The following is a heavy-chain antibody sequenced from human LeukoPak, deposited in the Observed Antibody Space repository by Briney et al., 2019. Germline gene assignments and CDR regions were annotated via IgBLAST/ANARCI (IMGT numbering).Heavy chain of an antibody. CDR1: GYSISSGYY. D-gene: IGHD1-7*01. CDR3: VRDSNWRPSGTTNY. CDR2: IYHSGST. Sequence: SETLSLTCTVSGYSISSGYYWGWIRQPPGKGLGCIGNIYHSGSTYYNPSLKSRVTISVDTSKNQFSLKLSSVTAADTAVYYCVRDSNWRPSGTTNYWGQGTLVTVSS. V-gene: IGHV4-38-2*02. J-gene: IGHJ4*02.